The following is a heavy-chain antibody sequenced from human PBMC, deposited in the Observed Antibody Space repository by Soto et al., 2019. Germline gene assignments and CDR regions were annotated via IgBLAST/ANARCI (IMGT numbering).Heavy chain of an antibody. J-gene: IGHJ4*02. V-gene: IGHV1-18*01. CDR1: GYTFTNYG. Sequence: GASVKVSCKASGYTFTNYGITWVRQAPGQGLEWMGWISAYNGNTHYTQKLQGRVTMTTDTSTSTAYMELRSLRSDDTAVYYCARSRQPWTGVDYWGQGTLVTVSS. CDR2: ISAYNGNT. CDR3: ARSRQPWTGVDY. D-gene: IGHD1-26*01.